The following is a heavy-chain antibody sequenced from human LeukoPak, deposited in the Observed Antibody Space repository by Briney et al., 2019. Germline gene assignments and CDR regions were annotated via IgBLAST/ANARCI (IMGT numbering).Heavy chain of an antibody. Sequence: GSLRLSCAASGFTFSNYALHWVRQAPGKGLEYVSAISSNGDATFYANSVKGRFTISRDNSKNTLYLQMGSLRAEDMAVYYCVRVGNYREFDYWGQGTLVTVSS. J-gene: IGHJ4*02. CDR2: ISSNGDAT. V-gene: IGHV3-64*01. CDR1: GFTFSNYA. CDR3: VRVGNYREFDY. D-gene: IGHD1-7*01.